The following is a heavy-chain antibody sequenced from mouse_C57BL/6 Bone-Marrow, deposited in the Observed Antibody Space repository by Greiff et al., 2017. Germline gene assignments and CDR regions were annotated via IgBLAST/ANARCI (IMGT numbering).Heavy chain of an antibody. Sequence: VQLQQSGAELARPGASVKLSCKASGYTFTSYGISWVKQRTGQGLEWIGEIYPRSGTTYYNEQFKGKATLTADKSSSTAYMERRSLASEDSAVYFSARGDLLWDYWGQGTTVTVSS. D-gene: IGHD2-1*01. CDR1: GYTFTSYG. V-gene: IGHV1-81*01. CDR2: IYPRSGTT. CDR3: ARGDLLWDY. J-gene: IGHJ2*01.